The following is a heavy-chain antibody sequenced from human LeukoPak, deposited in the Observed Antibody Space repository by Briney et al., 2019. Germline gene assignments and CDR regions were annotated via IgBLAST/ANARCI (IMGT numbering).Heavy chain of an antibody. CDR2: INHSGST. CDR1: GGSFSDYY. CDR3: ARQGPYYYGSGSPRTWFDP. J-gene: IGHJ5*02. D-gene: IGHD3-10*01. Sequence: PSETLSLTCAVYGGSFSDYYWSWIRQPPGKGLEWIGEINHSGSTNYNPSLKSRVTISVDTSKNQFSLKLSSVTAADTAVYYCARQGPYYYGSGSPRTWFDPWGQGTLVTVSS. V-gene: IGHV4-34*01.